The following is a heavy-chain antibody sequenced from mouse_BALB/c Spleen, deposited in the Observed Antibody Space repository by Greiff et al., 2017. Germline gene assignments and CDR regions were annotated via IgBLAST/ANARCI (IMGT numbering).Heavy chain of an antibody. CDR2: INPSTGYT. CDR1: GYTFTSYW. V-gene: IGHV1-7*01. J-gene: IGHJ3*01. CDR3: ARGGITAWFAD. Sequence: VQLQQSGAELAKPGASVKMSCKASGYTFTSYWMHWVKQRPGQGLEWIGYINPSTGYTEYTQKFKDKATLTAEYSSSTAYMQLSSLTSEDSAVYYCARGGITAWFADWGQGTLVTVSA. D-gene: IGHD1-1*01.